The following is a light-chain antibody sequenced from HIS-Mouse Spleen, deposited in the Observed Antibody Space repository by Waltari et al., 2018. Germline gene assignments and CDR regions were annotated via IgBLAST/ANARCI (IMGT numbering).Light chain of an antibody. CDR2: EVS. J-gene: IGLJ1*01. Sequence: QSALTQPASVSGSPGQSITISCTGTSSDVGGYNHVSWYQQHPGKAPKLMIYEVSNRPSGVSNRFSGSKSGNTASLTISGLQAEDEADYYCSSYTSSSTLVFGTGTKVTVL. V-gene: IGLV2-14*01. CDR1: SSDVGGYNH. CDR3: SSYTSSSTLV.